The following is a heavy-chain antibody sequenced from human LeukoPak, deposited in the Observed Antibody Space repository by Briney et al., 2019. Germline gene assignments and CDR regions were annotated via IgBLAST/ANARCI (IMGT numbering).Heavy chain of an antibody. Sequence: PSETLSLTCTIPGGSVSDYYWSWIRKSPGKGLEWIGYIYHTGSTSYSPSLKSRVTISADTPQNQFSLKLSSVTAADTAVYYCASRKLGNDYWGQGTLVTVSS. CDR3: ASRKLGNDY. D-gene: IGHD7-27*01. CDR1: GGSVSDYY. V-gene: IGHV4-59*02. J-gene: IGHJ4*02. CDR2: IYHTGST.